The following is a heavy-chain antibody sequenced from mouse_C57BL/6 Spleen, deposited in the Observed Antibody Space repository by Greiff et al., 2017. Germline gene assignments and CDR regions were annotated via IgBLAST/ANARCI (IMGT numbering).Heavy chain of an antibody. Sequence: QVQLKQPGAELVMPGASVKLSCKASGYTFTSYWMHWVKQRPGQGLEWIGEIDPSDSYTNYNQKFKGKSTLTVDKSSSTAYMQLSSLTSEDSAVYYCARLRSKGDYWGQGTTLTVSS. V-gene: IGHV1-69*01. D-gene: IGHD1-1*01. CDR1: GYTFTSYW. CDR3: ARLRSKGDY. J-gene: IGHJ2*01. CDR2: IDPSDSYT.